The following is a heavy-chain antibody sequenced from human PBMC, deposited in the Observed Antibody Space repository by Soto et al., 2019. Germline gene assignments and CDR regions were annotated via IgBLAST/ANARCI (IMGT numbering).Heavy chain of an antibody. J-gene: IGHJ6*02. CDR3: ARHAYDFWSGHPNPRYYYGMDV. V-gene: IGHV5-51*01. D-gene: IGHD3-3*01. Sequence: VEPQKIPYKGSGYRFTNYWIGWVRQMPGKGLEWMGIIYPGDSDTRYSPSLQGQVTISVDKSISTAYLQWSSLKATDTAMYYCARHAYDFWSGHPNPRYYYGMDVWGQGTTVTVSS. CDR1: GYRFTNYW. CDR2: IYPGDSDT.